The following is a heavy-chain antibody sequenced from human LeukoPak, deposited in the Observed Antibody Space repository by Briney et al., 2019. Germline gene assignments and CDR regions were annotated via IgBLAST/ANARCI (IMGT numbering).Heavy chain of an antibody. D-gene: IGHD6-13*01. CDR3: ARSGIAAVH. J-gene: IGHJ4*02. CDR1: GGSFSGYY. V-gene: IGHV4-34*01. CDR2: INHSGGT. Sequence: SETLSLTCAVYGGSFSGYYWSWIRQPPGKGLEWIGEINHSGGTNYNPSLKSRVTISVDTSKNQFSLKLSSVTAADTAVYYCARSGIAAVHWGQGTLVTVSS.